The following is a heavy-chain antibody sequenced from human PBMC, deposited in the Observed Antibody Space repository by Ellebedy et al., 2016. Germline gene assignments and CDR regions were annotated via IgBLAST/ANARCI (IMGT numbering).Heavy chain of an antibody. V-gene: IGHV3-21*06. D-gene: IGHD2-2*02. CDR1: GFIVTNSY. Sequence: GGSLRLSXAASGFIVTNSYMTWVRQAPGKGLEWVSSISDSGSYIYSADSVKGRFTISRDNAKSSLYLQMNSLRAEDTAVYYCARDQLYPVYFAMDVWGQGTTVTVSS. CDR3: ARDQLYPVYFAMDV. CDR2: ISDSGSYI. J-gene: IGHJ6*02.